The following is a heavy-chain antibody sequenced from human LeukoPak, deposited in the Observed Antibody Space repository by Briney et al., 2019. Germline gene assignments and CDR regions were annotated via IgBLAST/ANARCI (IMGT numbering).Heavy chain of an antibody. Sequence: GASLKISCKGSGYSFTSYWISWVRQMPGKGLEWMGRIDPSDSYTNYSPSFQGHVTISADKSISTAYLQWSSLKASDTAMYYCASPGWAPYAFDIWGQGTMVTVSS. CDR3: ASPGWAPYAFDI. CDR1: GYSFTSYW. D-gene: IGHD3-16*01. J-gene: IGHJ3*02. CDR2: IDPSDSYT. V-gene: IGHV5-10-1*01.